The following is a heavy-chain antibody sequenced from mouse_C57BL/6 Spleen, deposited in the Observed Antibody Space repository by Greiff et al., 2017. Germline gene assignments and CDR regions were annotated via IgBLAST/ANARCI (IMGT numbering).Heavy chain of an antibody. Sequence: VQLQQPGTELVKPGASVKLSCKASGYTFTSYWMHWVKQRPGPGLEWIGNINPSNGGTNYNEKFKSKATLTVDKSSSTAYMQLSSLTSEDSAVYYCARDWDGNYYAMDYWGQGTSVTVSS. D-gene: IGHD4-1*01. CDR2: INPSNGGT. V-gene: IGHV1-53*01. J-gene: IGHJ4*01. CDR1: GYTFTSYW. CDR3: ARDWDGNYYAMDY.